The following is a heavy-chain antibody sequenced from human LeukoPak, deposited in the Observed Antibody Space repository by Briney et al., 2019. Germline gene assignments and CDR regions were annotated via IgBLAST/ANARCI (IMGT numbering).Heavy chain of an antibody. D-gene: IGHD1-20*01. V-gene: IGHV1-18*01. J-gene: IGHJ4*02. Sequence: GASVKVSCKASGYTFTSYGISWVRQAPGQGLEWMGWISAYNGNTNYAQKLQGRVTMTRDTSTSTVYMELSSLRSEDTAVYYCASEASRLDNWDGDSWGQGSLVTVSS. CDR1: GYTFTSYG. CDR3: ASEASRLDNWDGDS. CDR2: ISAYNGNT.